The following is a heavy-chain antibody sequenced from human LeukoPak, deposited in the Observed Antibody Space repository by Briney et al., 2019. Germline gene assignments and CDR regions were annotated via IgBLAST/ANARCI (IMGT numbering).Heavy chain of an antibody. CDR2: IYYSGSA. CDR1: GGSFSSGDYY. Sequence: SSETLSLTCTVSGGSFSSGDYYWSWIRQPPGKGLEWIGYIYYSGSAYYNPSLRGRVALSVDTSKNQFSLKLTSVTAADTAVYYCARAPDGDRFEYWGQGTLVTVSS. CDR3: ARAPDGDRFEY. V-gene: IGHV4-30-4*01. D-gene: IGHD4-17*01. J-gene: IGHJ4*02.